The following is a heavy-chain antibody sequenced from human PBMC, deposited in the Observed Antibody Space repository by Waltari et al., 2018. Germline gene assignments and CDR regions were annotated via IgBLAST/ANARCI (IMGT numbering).Heavy chain of an antibody. CDR1: GFTFRSYA. J-gene: IGHJ4*02. D-gene: IGHD3-22*01. CDR2: FSGSGCST. Sequence: EVQLVESGGGLVQPGGSLRLSCAASGFTFRSYAMSWVRQAPGKGLECVSAFSGSGCSTYSADSVKGRFTISRDNSKNTLYLQMNSLRAEDTAVYYCAKDTSGYHYYFDYWGQGTLVTVSS. V-gene: IGHV3-23*04. CDR3: AKDTSGYHYYFDY.